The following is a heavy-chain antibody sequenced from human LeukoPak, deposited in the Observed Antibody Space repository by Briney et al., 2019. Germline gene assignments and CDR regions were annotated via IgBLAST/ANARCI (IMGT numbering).Heavy chain of an antibody. Sequence: SGPTLVNPTQTLTLTCTFSGFSLSTSGVGVGWIRQPPGKALEWLALIYWNGDKRYSPSLKSRLTITKDTSKNQVVLTMTNMDPVDTATYYCATGYSSGWYPGWFDPWGQGTLVTVSS. CDR1: GFSLSTSGVG. CDR2: IYWNGDK. V-gene: IGHV2-5*01. CDR3: ATGYSSGWYPGWFDP. J-gene: IGHJ5*02. D-gene: IGHD6-19*01.